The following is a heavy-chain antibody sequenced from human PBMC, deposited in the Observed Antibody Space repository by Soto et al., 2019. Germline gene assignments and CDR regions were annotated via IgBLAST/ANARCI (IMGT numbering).Heavy chain of an antibody. Sequence: SVKVSCKASGGTFSSYAISWVRQAPGQGLEWMGGIIPIFGTANYAQKFQGRVTITADESTSTAYMELSSLRSEDTAVYYCARERRSFWSGYYGDYYYYGMDVWGQGTTVTVSS. V-gene: IGHV1-69*13. D-gene: IGHD3-3*01. CDR1: GGTFSSYA. J-gene: IGHJ6*02. CDR2: IIPIFGTA. CDR3: ARERRSFWSGYYGDYYYYGMDV.